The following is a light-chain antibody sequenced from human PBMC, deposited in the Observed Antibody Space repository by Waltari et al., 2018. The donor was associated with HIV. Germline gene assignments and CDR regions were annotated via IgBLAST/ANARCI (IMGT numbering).Light chain of an antibody. J-gene: IGLJ1*01. Sequence: QSALTQPASVSGSPGQSITISCTGTSSDVGCYNYVSWYQQHPGKAPKLMIYAVSNRPSGFSNRFSGSKSGNTASLTISGLQAEDEADYYFSSYTSSSTLVFGTGTKVTVL. V-gene: IGLV2-14*01. CDR2: AVS. CDR1: SSDVGCYNY. CDR3: SSYTSSSTLV.